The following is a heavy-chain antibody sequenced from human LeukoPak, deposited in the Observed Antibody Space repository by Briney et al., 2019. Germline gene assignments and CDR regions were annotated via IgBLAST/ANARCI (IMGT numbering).Heavy chain of an antibody. CDR1: GGTFSSYA. V-gene: IGHV1-69*13. CDR2: IIPIFGTA. D-gene: IGHD5-18*01. Sequence: SVKVSCKASGGTFSSYAISWVRQAPGQGLEWMGGIIPIFGTANYAQKFQGRVTITADESTSTAYMELSSLRSEDTAVYYCARGRIPGDYYYYYMDVWGKGTTVTVSS. CDR3: ARGRIPGDYYYYYMDV. J-gene: IGHJ6*03.